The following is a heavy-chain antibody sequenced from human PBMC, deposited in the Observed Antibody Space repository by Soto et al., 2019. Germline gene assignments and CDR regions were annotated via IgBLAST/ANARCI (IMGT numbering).Heavy chain of an antibody. CDR3: ASSGGYDYYWFDP. CDR1: GGTFSSYA. Sequence: AVKVSCKASGGTFSSYAISWVRQAPGQGLEWMGGIIPIFGTANYAQKFQGRVTITADESTSTAYMELSSLRSEDTAVYYCASSGGYDYYWFDPWGQGTLVTVSS. V-gene: IGHV1-69*13. D-gene: IGHD5-12*01. CDR2: IIPIFGTA. J-gene: IGHJ5*02.